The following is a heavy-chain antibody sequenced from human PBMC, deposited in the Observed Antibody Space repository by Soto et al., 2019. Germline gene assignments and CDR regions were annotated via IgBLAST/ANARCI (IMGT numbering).Heavy chain of an antibody. D-gene: IGHD2-21*02. CDR2: IKPDGSAT. CDR3: ARAGYCGPGCYYYFDY. CDR1: GFTFGSYW. V-gene: IGHV3-7*01. J-gene: IGHJ4*02. Sequence: XGSLRLSCAVSGFTFGSYWMNWVRLIPGKGLEWVAYIKPDGSATYYVDSVKGRFTISRDNAKNSLYRQMNSLRVEDTSVYYCARAGYCGPGCYYYFDYWGQGTLVTVSS.